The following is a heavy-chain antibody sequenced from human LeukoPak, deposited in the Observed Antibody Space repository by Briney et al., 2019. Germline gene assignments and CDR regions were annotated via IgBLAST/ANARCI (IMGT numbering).Heavy chain of an antibody. CDR2: IYTSEST. D-gene: IGHD3-10*01. Sequence: PSETLSLTCTVSGGSISSYYWSWIRQPAGKGLEWIGRIYTSESTNYNPSLKSRVTMSVDTSKNQFSLKLSSVTAADTAVYYCARDRWFGEFTWFDYWGQGTLVTVSS. V-gene: IGHV4-4*07. J-gene: IGHJ4*02. CDR3: ARDRWFGEFTWFDY. CDR1: GGSISSYY.